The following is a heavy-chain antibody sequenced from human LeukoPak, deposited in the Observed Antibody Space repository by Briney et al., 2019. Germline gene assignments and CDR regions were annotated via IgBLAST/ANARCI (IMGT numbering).Heavy chain of an antibody. CDR2: IKDDGTEK. CDR1: GFTFSSYA. J-gene: IGHJ4*02. V-gene: IGHV3-7*03. CDR3: ARWSSGWEFDY. D-gene: IGHD6-19*01. Sequence: GGSLRLSCAASGFTFSSYAFHWVRQAPGKGLEWVAHIKDDGTEKYYVDSVKGRFTISKDNAKNSVYLQMNSLRGEDTAVYYCARWSSGWEFDYWGQGTLVSVSS.